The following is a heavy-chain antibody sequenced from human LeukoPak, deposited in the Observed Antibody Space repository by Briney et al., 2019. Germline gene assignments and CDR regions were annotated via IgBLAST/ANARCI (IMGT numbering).Heavy chain of an antibody. J-gene: IGHJ6*03. D-gene: IGHD3-9*01. CDR2: INPNSGGT. V-gene: IGHV1-2*02. CDR3: ARDRGDILTGRYYYYMDV. Sequence: GASVKVSCTASGYTFTGYYMHWVRQAPGQGLEWMGWINPNSGGTNYAQKFQGRVTMTRDTSISTAYMELSRLRSDDTAVYYCARDRGDILTGRYYYYMDVWGKGTTVTVSS. CDR1: GYTFTGYY.